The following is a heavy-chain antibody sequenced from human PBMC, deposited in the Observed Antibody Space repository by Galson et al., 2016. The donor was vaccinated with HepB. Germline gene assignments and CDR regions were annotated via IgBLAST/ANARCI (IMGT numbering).Heavy chain of an antibody. CDR1: GFTFSSYA. V-gene: IGHV3-30*04. CDR3: ARADLTVRNLDY. J-gene: IGHJ4*02. Sequence: SLRLSCAASGFTFSSYAMHWVRQAPGKGLEWVALISYDGSNKYYADYVKGRFTFSRDNSKNTLYLQMNSLRAEDTAVYYCARADLTVRNLDYWGQGTLVTVSS. CDR2: ISYDGSNK. D-gene: IGHD4-17*01.